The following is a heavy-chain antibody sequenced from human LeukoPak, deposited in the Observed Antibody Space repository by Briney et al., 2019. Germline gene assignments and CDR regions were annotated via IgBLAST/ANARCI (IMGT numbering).Heavy chain of an antibody. J-gene: IGHJ4*02. D-gene: IGHD5-18*01. CDR3: AKSRRYSYGLFDY. V-gene: IGHV3-23*01. CDR2: ISGSGGST. Sequence: GGSLRLSCAASGFTVSSNYMSWVRQAPGKGLEWVSAISGSGGSTYFADSVKGRFTISRDNSKNTLYLQMNSLRAEDTAVYYCAKSRRYSYGLFDYWGQGTLVTVSS. CDR1: GFTVSSNY.